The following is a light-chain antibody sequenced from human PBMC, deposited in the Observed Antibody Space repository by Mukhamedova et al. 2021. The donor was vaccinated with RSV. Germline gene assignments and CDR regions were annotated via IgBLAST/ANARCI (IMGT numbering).Light chain of an antibody. Sequence: INAEYMGNVFQRTSNRNYLAWYSQKPGQPPKLLIYWASTRQSGVPGRFSGSGSGTDFALTIDSLQAEDVAVYYCQQYYSSSYSFGQGTKLE. CDR1: GNVFQRTSNRNY. CDR2: WAS. J-gene: IGKJ2*03. V-gene: IGKV4-1*01. CDR3: QQYYSSSYS.